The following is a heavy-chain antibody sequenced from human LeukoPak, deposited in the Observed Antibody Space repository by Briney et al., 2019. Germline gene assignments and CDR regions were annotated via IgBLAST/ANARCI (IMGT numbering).Heavy chain of an antibody. J-gene: IGHJ4*02. D-gene: IGHD6-13*01. Sequence: KPGGSLRLSCAASGFTFSDYYMSWIRQAPGQGLEWVSYISSRASTTYYADSVKGRFTISRDNANNSMYLQMNSLRTGDTAVYYCATGKRQLDYWGQGTLVTVSS. V-gene: IGHV3-11*01. CDR1: GFTFSDYY. CDR3: ATGKRQLDY. CDR2: ISSRASTT.